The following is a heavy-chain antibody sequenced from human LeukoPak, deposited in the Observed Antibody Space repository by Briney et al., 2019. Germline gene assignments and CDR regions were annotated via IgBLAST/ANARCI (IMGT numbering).Heavy chain of an antibody. J-gene: IGHJ6*02. CDR2: MSYDGSNK. CDR1: GFTFSSYG. Sequence: PGRSLRLSCAASGFTFSSYGMHWVRQAPGKGLEWVAVMSYDGSNKYYADSVKGRFTISRDNSKNTLYLQMNSPRAEDTAVYYCANTKYSGYDPHGMDVWGQGTTVTVSS. V-gene: IGHV3-30*18. CDR3: ANTKYSGYDPHGMDV. D-gene: IGHD5-12*01.